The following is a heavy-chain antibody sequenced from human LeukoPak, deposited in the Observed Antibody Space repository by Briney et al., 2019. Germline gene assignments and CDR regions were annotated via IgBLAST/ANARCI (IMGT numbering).Heavy chain of an antibody. J-gene: IGHJ4*02. CDR3: AREGVGIKDLDY. Sequence: PGGSLRLSCAASGFTSSNYIMDWVRQAPGKGLEWVSSIEKTGSYVYHVDSVRGRFTISRDNAKNSLYLQMNSLRAEDTAVYYCAREGVGIKDLDYWGQGTLVTVSS. CDR2: IEKTGSYV. CDR1: GFTSSNYI. D-gene: IGHD1-26*01. V-gene: IGHV3-21*01.